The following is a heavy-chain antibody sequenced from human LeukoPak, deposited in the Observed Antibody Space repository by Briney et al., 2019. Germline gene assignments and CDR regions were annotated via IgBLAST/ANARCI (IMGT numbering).Heavy chain of an antibody. CDR2: IIPILGIA. V-gene: IGHV1-69*04. CDR1: GGTFSSYA. D-gene: IGHD1-26*01. Sequence: SVKVSCKASGGTFSSYAISWVRQAPGQGLEWMGRIIPILGIADYAQKFQGRVTITADKSTSTAYMELSSLRSEDTAVYYCAREMVGATYYFDYWGQGTLVTVSS. CDR3: AREMVGATYYFDY. J-gene: IGHJ4*02.